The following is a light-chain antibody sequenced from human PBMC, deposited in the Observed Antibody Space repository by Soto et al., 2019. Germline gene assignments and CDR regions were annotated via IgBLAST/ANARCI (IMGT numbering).Light chain of an antibody. CDR3: ISFTSKSTLI. V-gene: IGLV2-14*01. CDR1: IRDVGAYNL. Sequence: QSALTQPASVSGSPGQSITISCAGTIRDVGAYNLVSWYQQYPGRAPQLILYEVRNRPSGISFRFSGFKSGNTASLTISGLQAEDEADYYCISFTSKSTLIFGGGTKLTVL. CDR2: EVR. J-gene: IGLJ2*01.